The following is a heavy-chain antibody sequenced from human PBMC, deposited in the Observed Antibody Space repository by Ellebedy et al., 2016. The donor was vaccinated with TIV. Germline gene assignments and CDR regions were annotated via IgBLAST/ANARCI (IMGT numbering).Heavy chain of an antibody. Sequence: GGSLRLSCAASGFAVSINYMSWVRQAPGKGLEWVSVIYSGGKTSYADSVKGRFIISRDNSNNSLYLQMNSLRVEDTAVYYCAREVDLYGMDVWGQGTTVTVSS. CDR2: IYSGGKT. V-gene: IGHV3-53*01. CDR1: GFAVSINY. J-gene: IGHJ6*02. CDR3: AREVDLYGMDV.